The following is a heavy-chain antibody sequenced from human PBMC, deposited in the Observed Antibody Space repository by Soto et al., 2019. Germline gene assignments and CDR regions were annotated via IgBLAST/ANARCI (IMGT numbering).Heavy chain of an antibody. J-gene: IGHJ4*02. D-gene: IGHD2-15*01. V-gene: IGHV1-18*01. CDR3: AREGGLGDCSGGSCYSRLYAY. CDR1: GYTFTSYG. Sequence: ASVKVSCKASGYTFTSYGISWVRQAPGQGLEWMGWISAYNGNTNYAQKLQGRVTMTTDTSTSTAYMKLRSLRSDDTTVYYCAREGGLGDCSGGSCYSRLYAYWGQGTLVTVSS. CDR2: ISAYNGNT.